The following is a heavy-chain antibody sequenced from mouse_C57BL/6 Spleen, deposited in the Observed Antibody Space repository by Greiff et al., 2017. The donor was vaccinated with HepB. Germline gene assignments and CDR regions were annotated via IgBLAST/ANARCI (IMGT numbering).Heavy chain of an antibody. CDR1: GYTFTDYN. V-gene: IGHV1-18*01. CDR3: ARRVITTVASGYVDV. Sequence: EVQLQQSGPELVKPGASVKIPCKASGYTFTDYNMDWVKQSHGKSLEWIGDINPNNGGTIYNQKFKGKATLTVDKSSSTAYMELRSLTSEDTAVYYCARRVITTVASGYVDVWGTGTTVTVSS. J-gene: IGHJ1*03. D-gene: IGHD1-1*01. CDR2: INPNNGGT.